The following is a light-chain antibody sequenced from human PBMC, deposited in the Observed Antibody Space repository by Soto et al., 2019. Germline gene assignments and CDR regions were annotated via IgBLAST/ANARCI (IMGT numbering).Light chain of an antibody. V-gene: IGLV2-14*03. CDR1: SSDVGGYNY. CDR2: DVT. J-gene: IGLJ3*02. CDR3: SSYTSSNTVV. Sequence: QSALTQPASVSGSPEQSITISCTGTSSDVGGYNYVSWYQQHPGKAPKLLIYDVTSRPSGVSNRFSGSKSGNTASLTISGLQAEDEADYYCSSYTSSNTVVFGGGTKLTVL.